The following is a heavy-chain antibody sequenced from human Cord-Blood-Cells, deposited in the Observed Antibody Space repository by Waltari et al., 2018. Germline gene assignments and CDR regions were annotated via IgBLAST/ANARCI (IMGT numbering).Heavy chain of an antibody. V-gene: IGHV1-8*01. CDR3: AREELGTMPND. CDR1: GYTFTSYD. Sequence: QVQLVQSGAEVKKPGASVKVSCKASGYTFTSYDINWVRQATGQGLEWMGGRNRNSGNTGYAQKFQRRVTMTRNTSISTAYVELSSLRSEATAVYYCAREELGTMPNDWGQGTLVTVSS. D-gene: IGHD2-2*01. J-gene: IGHJ4*02. CDR2: RNRNSGNT.